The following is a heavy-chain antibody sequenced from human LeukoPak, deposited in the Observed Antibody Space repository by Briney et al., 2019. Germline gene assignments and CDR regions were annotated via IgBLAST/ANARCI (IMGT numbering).Heavy chain of an antibody. J-gene: IGHJ6*02. CDR1: GGSISSYY. CDR2: IYTSGST. V-gene: IGHV4-4*07. Sequence: SETLSLTCTVSGGSISSYYWSWIRQPAGKGLEWIGRIYTSGSTNYNPSLKSRVPMSVDTSKNQFSLKLSSVTAADTAVYYCASHIAVAGTSYYGMDVWGQGTTVTVSS. CDR3: ASHIAVAGTSYYGMDV. D-gene: IGHD6-19*01.